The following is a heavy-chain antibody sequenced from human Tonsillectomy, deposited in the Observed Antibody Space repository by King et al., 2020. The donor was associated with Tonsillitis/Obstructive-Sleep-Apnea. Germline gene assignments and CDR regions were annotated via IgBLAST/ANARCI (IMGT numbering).Heavy chain of an antibody. CDR2: ISWHSGSV. V-gene: IGHV3-9*01. J-gene: IGHJ5*02. D-gene: IGHD3-16*01. CDR3: AKDNDAILGSRNWFDP. CDR1: GFTFDNYA. Sequence: VQLVESGGGLVQPGRSLRLSCAASGFTFDNYAMHWVRQAPGKGLEWVSGISWHSGSVGYADSVKGRFTISRDNAKNSLYLQMNSLRAEDTALYYCAKDNDAILGSRNWFDPWGQGTLVTVSS.